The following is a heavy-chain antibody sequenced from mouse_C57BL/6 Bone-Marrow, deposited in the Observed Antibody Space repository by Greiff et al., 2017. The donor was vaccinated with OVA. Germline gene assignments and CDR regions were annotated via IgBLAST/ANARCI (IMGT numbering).Heavy chain of an antibody. CDR1: GYAFSSSW. V-gene: IGHV1-82*01. CDR3: ARHEDGYYASYFDY. D-gene: IGHD2-3*01. CDR2: IYPGDGDT. Sequence: QVQLQQSGPELVKPGASVKISCKASGYAFSSSWMNWVKQRPGKGLEWIGRIYPGDGDTNYNGKFKGKATLTADKSSSTAYLQLSSLPSEDSAVYFCARHEDGYYASYFDYWGQGTTLTVSS. J-gene: IGHJ2*01.